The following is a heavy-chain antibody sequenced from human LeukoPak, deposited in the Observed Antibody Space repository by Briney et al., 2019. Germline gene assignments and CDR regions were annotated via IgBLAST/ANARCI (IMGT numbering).Heavy chain of an antibody. CDR2: IKSKTDGGTT. V-gene: IGHV3-15*01. D-gene: IGHD3-16*02. J-gene: IGHJ4*02. CDR3: TSYDYVWGSYRYTLVDY. Sequence: GGSLRLSCAASGFTFSNAWMSWVRQAPGKGLEWVGRIKSKTDGGTTDYAAPVKGRFTISRDDSKNTLYLQMNSLKTEDTAVYYCTSYDYVWGSYRYTLVDYWGQGTLVTVSS. CDR1: GFTFSNAW.